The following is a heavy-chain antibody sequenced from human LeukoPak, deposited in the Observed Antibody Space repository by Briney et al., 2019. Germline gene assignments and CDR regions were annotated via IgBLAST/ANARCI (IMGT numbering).Heavy chain of an antibody. CDR3: ARALYYYDSSGYRSDAFDI. V-gene: IGHV3-21*01. CDR2: ISSSDTYI. J-gene: IGHJ3*02. CDR1: GFTFSSYS. D-gene: IGHD3-22*01. Sequence: GGSLRLSCAASGFTFSSYSMNWVRQAPGKGLEWVSSISSSDTYIYYADSVKGRFTISRDNAKNSLYLQMNSLRAEDTAVYYCARALYYYDSSGYRSDAFDIWGQGTMVTVSS.